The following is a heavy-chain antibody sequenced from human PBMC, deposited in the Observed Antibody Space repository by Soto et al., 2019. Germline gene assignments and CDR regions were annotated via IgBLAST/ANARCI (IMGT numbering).Heavy chain of an antibody. CDR3: AREVPYYYGSGRSKWFDP. V-gene: IGHV4-59*01. Sequence: PSETLSLTCTVSGGSLSSYYWSWIRQPPGKGLEWIGYIYYSGSTNYNPSLKSRVTISVDTSKNQFSLKLSSVTAADTAVYYCAREVPYYYGSGRSKWFDPWGQGTLVTVSS. D-gene: IGHD3-10*01. CDR2: IYYSGST. J-gene: IGHJ5*02. CDR1: GGSLSSYY.